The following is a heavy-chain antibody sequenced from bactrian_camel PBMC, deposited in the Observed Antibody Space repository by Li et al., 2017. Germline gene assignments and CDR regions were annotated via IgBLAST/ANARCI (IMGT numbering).Heavy chain of an antibody. J-gene: IGHJ6*01. CDR1: GFANSNHY. Sequence: HVQLVESGGGRVQPGGSLRLSCTLSGFANSNHYMSWVRQAPGKAREGIAGIRRDGDEYYADSVKGRFTISQDNAKNIIYLQMSSLTPDDTAMYYRAAGTRIIVGDYCDGITAWGQGTQVTVSS. CDR3: AAGTRIIVGDYCDGITA. V-gene: IGHV3S6*01. D-gene: IGHD3*01. CDR2: IRRDGDE.